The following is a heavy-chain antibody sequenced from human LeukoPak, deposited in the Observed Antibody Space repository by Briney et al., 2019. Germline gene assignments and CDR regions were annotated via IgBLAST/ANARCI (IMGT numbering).Heavy chain of an antibody. D-gene: IGHD2/OR15-2a*01. Sequence: ASVKVSCKASGYTFTGYYMHWVRQAPGQGLEWMGWINPNSGDTSSAQKFQGRVTMTRDTSISTAYMEVSRLRSDDTAVYYCAAGGTVLVTATLYLDYWGQETLVTVSS. CDR3: AAGGTVLVTATLYLDY. CDR2: INPNSGDT. J-gene: IGHJ4*02. CDR1: GYTFTGYY. V-gene: IGHV1-2*02.